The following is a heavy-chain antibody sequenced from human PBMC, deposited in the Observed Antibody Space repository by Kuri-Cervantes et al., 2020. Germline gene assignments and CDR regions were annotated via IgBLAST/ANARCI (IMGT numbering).Heavy chain of an antibody. Sequence: GESLKISCAASGFTFSRYWMSWVRQAPGKGLEWVTSIKQDGGQKYYLDSVKGRFTISKDNARNSLYLQMSSLRAGDTAVYYCARDSGAVIADSWGQGTLVTVSS. J-gene: IGHJ4*02. CDR3: ARDSGAVIADS. CDR1: GFTFSRYW. V-gene: IGHV3-7*01. D-gene: IGHD3-10*01. CDR2: IKQDGGQK.